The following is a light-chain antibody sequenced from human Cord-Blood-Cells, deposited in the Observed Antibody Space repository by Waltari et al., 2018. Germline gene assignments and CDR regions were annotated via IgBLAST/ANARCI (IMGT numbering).Light chain of an antibody. CDR2: EGS. CDR1: RSHVGSYNL. CDR3: CSYAGSSTYV. Sequence: QSALTQPASVSGSPGQPITISCTGTRSHVGSYNLVSWYQQHPGKAPKLMIYEGSKRPSGVSNRFSGSKSGNTASLTISGLQAEDEADYYCCSYAGSSTYVFGTGTKVTVL. J-gene: IGLJ1*01. V-gene: IGLV2-23*01.